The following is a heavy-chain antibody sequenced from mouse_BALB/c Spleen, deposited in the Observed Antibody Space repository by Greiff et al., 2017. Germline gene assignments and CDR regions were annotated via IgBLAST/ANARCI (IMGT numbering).Heavy chain of an antibody. V-gene: IGHV1-87*01. CDR2: IYPGGGDT. D-gene: IGHD2-1*01. Sequence: VQLQESGAELVRPGASVKLSCKASGYTFTSYWMKWVQQRPGQGLEWIGAIYPGGGDTRNTQKFKGKATLTADKSSNTAYMQLSSLASEDSAIYYYASKRYGNFLAYWGKGTLVTVSA. J-gene: IGHJ3*01. CDR3: ASKRYGNFLAY. CDR1: GYTFTSYW.